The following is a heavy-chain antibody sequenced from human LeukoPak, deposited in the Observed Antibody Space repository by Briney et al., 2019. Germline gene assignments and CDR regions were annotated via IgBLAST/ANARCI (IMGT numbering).Heavy chain of an antibody. Sequence: GGSLRLSCVASGFSLTSYWMHWVRQSPGKGLEWVSRVDSDGSDTIYADSVRGRFTISRDNAQNTVFLQMNSLRVEDTAVYYCARGGYGHGFDIWGQGTMVTVSS. J-gene: IGHJ3*02. CDR2: VDSDGSDT. D-gene: IGHD5-12*01. V-gene: IGHV3-74*01. CDR1: GFSLTSYW. CDR3: ARGGYGHGFDI.